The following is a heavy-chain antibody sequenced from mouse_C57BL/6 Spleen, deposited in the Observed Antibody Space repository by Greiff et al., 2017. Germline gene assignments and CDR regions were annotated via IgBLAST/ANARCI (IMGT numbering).Heavy chain of an antibody. V-gene: IGHV1-52*01. CDR2: IDPSDSET. CDR3: ARDYGSSFTFAY. J-gene: IGHJ3*01. Sequence: QVQLQQSGAELVRPGSSVKLSCKASGYTFTSYWMHWVKQRPIQGLEWIGNIDPSDSETHYNQKFKDKATLTVDKSSSTAYMQLSSLTSEDSAVYYCARDYGSSFTFAYWGQGTLVTVSA. D-gene: IGHD1-1*01. CDR1: GYTFTSYW.